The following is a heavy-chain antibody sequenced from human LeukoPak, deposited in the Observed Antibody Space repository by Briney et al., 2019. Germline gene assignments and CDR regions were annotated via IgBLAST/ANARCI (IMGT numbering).Heavy chain of an antibody. CDR1: GYSISSGYY. J-gene: IGHJ4*02. V-gene: IGHV4-38-2*02. CDR3: ARHGPIVGATSYDY. CDR2: IYHSGST. Sequence: SETLSLTCTVSGYSISSGYYWGWIRQPPGKGLEWIGSIYHSGSTYYNPSLKSRVTISVDTSKNQFSLKLSSVTAADTAVYYCARHGPIVGATSYDYWGQGTLVTVSS. D-gene: IGHD1-26*01.